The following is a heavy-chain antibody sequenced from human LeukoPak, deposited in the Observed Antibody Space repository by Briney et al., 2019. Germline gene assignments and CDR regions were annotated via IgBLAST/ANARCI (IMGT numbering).Heavy chain of an antibody. CDR2: MNPNSGNT. D-gene: IGHD2-2*01. J-gene: IGHJ4*02. CDR3: TRDHPDCRGINCLLFDY. CDR1: GYTFTSYD. V-gene: IGHV1-8*03. Sequence: ASVKVSCKASGYTFTSYDINWVRQATGQGLEWMGWMNPNSGNTGYAQKFQGRVTITRNTSISTAYMELSSLRAEDTAVFYCTRDHPDCRGINCLLFDYWGQGTLVTVSS.